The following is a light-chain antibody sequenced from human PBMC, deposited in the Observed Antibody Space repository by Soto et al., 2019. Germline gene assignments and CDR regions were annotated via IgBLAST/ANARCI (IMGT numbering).Light chain of an antibody. CDR2: GAS. Sequence: EIVLTQSPGTLSLSPGERATLSCRASQSVSSSYLAWYQQKPGQAPRLLIYGASSRATGIPDRFSGSGSGTDLTLTISRLEPDDFAVYYCQQYGRSPRTFGQGTKVEIK. J-gene: IGKJ1*01. CDR3: QQYGRSPRT. CDR1: QSVSSSY. V-gene: IGKV3-20*01.